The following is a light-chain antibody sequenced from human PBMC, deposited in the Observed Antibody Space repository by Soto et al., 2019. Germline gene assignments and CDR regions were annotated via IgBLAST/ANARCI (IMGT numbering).Light chain of an antibody. J-gene: IGLJ3*02. CDR2: DVV. CDR3: NSYTSSSTVV. CDR1: SSDVGGYNY. V-gene: IGLV2-14*01. Sequence: QSALTQPASVSGSPGQSITISCTGISSDVGGYNYVSWYQQHPGKAPKLMIYDVVNRPSGVSNRFSGSKSGNTASLTISGLQPEDEADYYCNSYTSSSTVVFGGGTKLTVL.